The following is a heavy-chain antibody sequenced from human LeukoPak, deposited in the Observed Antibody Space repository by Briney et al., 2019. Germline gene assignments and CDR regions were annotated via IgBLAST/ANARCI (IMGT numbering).Heavy chain of an antibody. CDR3: ARYTFRAVDI. D-gene: IGHD2-2*02. CDR2: IYRDGNT. J-gene: IGHJ3*02. V-gene: IGHV3-53*01. Sequence: GGSLRLSCAASGLSLSVNYMTWVRQSPGKGLEWLSNIYRDGNTYYADSVNGRFSISRDDYKNTLYLEMNSLRAEDTALYYCARYTFRAVDIWGQGAMVTVSS. CDR1: GLSLSVNY.